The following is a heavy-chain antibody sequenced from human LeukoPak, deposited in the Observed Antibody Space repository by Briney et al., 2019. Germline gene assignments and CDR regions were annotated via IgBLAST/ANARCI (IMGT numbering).Heavy chain of an antibody. Sequence: SETLSLTCTVSGGTISSYYWSWIRQPPGKGLEWIGYIYYSGSTNYNPSLYSRVTISVDTSKNQFSLILSSVTAADTAVYHCARATTTGWYADYWAREPWSPSPQ. D-gene: IGHD6-19*01. J-gene: IGHJ4*02. V-gene: IGHV4-59*01. CDR2: IYYSGST. CDR1: GGTISSYY. CDR3: ARATTTGWYADY.